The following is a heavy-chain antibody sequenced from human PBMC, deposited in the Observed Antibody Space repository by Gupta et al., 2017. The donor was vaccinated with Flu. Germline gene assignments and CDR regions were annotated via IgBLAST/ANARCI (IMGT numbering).Heavy chain of an antibody. D-gene: IGHD6-13*01. CDR3: ARGQMGWVAAAAKSPWFDP. V-gene: IGHV4-34*01. CDR2: INHSGSA. J-gene: IGHJ5*02. Sequence: WTWIGQSPGKGLEWIGEINHSGSANYNPSLKSRVTISVDTSKNQFSLKLRSVTAADTALYYCARGQMGWVAAAAKSPWFDPWGQGTLVTVSS.